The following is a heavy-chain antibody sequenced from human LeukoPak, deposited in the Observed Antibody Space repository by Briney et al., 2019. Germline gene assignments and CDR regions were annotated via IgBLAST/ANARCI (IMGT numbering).Heavy chain of an antibody. CDR1: GFTFSSYA. J-gene: IGHJ5*02. V-gene: IGHV3-23*01. D-gene: IGHD3-10*01. CDR3: ARDRDYGSGSYYYGFDP. CDR2: ISGSGGST. Sequence: GGSLRLSCAASGFTFSSYAMSWVRQAPGKGLEWVSSISGSGGSTSYADSVKGRFIISRDNSRNTLYVQMNSLRAEDTAAYYCARDRDYGSGSYYYGFDPWGQGTLVTVSS.